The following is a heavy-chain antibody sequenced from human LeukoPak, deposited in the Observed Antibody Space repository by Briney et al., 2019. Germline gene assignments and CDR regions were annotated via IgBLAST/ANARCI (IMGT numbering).Heavy chain of an antibody. J-gene: IGHJ4*02. CDR3: ARERAYCGGDCFDC. V-gene: IGHV3-48*03. CDR1: GFTFSSYE. CDR2: ISSSGSSI. D-gene: IGHD2-21*01. Sequence: PGGSLRLFCAASGFTFSSYEMNWVRQAPGKGLEWISYISSSGSSILYADSVKGRVTISRDNARNSLYLQMNSLRAEDTAIYYCARERAYCGGDCFDCWGQGTLVTVSS.